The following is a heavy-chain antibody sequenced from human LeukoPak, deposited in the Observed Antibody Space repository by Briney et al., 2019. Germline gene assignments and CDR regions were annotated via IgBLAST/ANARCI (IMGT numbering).Heavy chain of an antibody. CDR3: ARVGPRRDGYNFDY. D-gene: IGHD5-24*01. V-gene: IGHV4-59*01. Sequence: SETLSLTCSVSGGSMSGYYWGWIRQPPGEGLKCIGYIYYTGSTDSNPSLKSRVTISVDTSKSQFSLRLYSVTAADTAVYYCARVGPRRDGYNFDYWGQGILVTVSS. CDR1: GGSMSGYY. J-gene: IGHJ4*02. CDR2: IYYTGST.